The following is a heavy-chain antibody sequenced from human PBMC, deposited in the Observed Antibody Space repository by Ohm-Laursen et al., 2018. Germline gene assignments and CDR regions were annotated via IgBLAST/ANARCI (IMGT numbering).Heavy chain of an antibody. J-gene: IGHJ4*02. CDR2: MYSSGST. CDR1: GGPISNYY. V-gene: IGHV4-4*07. CDR3: ARGYYGRGDS. D-gene: IGHD3-10*01. Sequence: SETLSLTCNVSGGPISNYYWSWIRQPAGKGLEWVGRMYSSGSTNYNPSLKSRVTMSFDTSKNQFSLKLSSVTAADTAVYYCARGYYGRGDSWGQGTLVTVSS.